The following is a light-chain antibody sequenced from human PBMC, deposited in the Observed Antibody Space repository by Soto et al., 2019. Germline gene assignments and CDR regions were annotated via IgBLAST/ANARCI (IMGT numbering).Light chain of an antibody. Sequence: VMTHVQATMSESPGERTTLSCRASESVSSNLAWYQQKPGQAPRLLIYGSSTRATGIPARFSGSGSGTEFTLTICSLESEDFAVYFCQHYHNWPMTVGQGTRLEIK. V-gene: IGKV3-15*01. CDR1: ESVSSN. CDR2: GSS. J-gene: IGKJ5*01. CDR3: QHYHNWPMT.